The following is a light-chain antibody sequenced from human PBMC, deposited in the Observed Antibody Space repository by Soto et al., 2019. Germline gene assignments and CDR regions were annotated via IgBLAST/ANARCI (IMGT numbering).Light chain of an antibody. CDR1: SSDVGGFNL. Sequence: QSALTQPVSVSGSPGQSITISCTGTSSDVGGFNLVSWYQQHPGKAPKLMIYEGSERPSRVSDRFSGSKSGNTASLTISGLQAADEADYYCCSYAGSSTYVFGTGTKLTVL. V-gene: IGLV2-23*01. CDR2: EGS. J-gene: IGLJ1*01. CDR3: CSYAGSSTYV.